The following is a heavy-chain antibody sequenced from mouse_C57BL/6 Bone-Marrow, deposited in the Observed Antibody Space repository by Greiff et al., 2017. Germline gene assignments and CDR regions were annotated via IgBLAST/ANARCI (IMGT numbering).Heavy chain of an antibody. J-gene: IGHJ2*01. CDR2: IRLKSDNYAT. CDR1: GFTFSNYW. D-gene: IGHD2-3*01. V-gene: IGHV6-3*01. CDR3: TGDGYPYYFDY. Sequence: EVHLVESGGGLVQPGGSMKLSCVASGFTFSNYWMNWVRQSPEKGLEWVAQIRLKSDNYATHYAESVKGRFTISRDDSKSSVYLQMNNLRAEDTGIYYCTGDGYPYYFDYWGQGTTLTVSS.